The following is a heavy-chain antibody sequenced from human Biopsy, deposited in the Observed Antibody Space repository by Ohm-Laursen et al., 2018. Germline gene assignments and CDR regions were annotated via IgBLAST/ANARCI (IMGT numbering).Heavy chain of an antibody. D-gene: IGHD3-22*01. Sequence: SETLSLTCNVSGGYINNYYWSWIRQPAGKGLEWIGRIYPGGSTNYNPSLKSRVTMSVDTSKKQLSLRLRSVTAADTAMYYCASVVLGPTNDAFGLWGQGTMVVVSS. J-gene: IGHJ3*01. CDR1: GGYINNYY. V-gene: IGHV4-4*07. CDR2: IYPGGST. CDR3: ASVVLGPTNDAFGL.